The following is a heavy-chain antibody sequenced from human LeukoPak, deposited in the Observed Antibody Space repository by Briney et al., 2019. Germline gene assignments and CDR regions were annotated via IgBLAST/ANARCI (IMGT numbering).Heavy chain of an antibody. V-gene: IGHV3-21*01. J-gene: IGHJ4*02. CDR2: ISSSRSYI. CDR1: GFTFSSYS. CDR3: ARDNDYALPPFDY. Sequence: GGSLRLSCAASGFTFSSYSMNWVRQAPGKGLEWVSSISSSRSYIYYADSVKGCFTISRDNANNSLYLQKNSLRAEDTAVYYCARDNDYALPPFDYWGQGTLVTVSS. D-gene: IGHD4-17*01.